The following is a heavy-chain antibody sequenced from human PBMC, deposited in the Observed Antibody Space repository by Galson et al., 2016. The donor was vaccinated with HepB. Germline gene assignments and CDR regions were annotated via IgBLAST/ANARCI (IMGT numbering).Heavy chain of an antibody. J-gene: IGHJ4*02. D-gene: IGHD3-3*01. V-gene: IGHV3-7*01. CDR1: GFTFSRNP. Sequence: SLRLSCAASGFTFSRNPMSWVRQAPGKGLEWVANIEQDGSEKSYVDSVKGRFTISRDNAKNSLYLQMNSLRVEDTAVYYCARVGSARRGYIYWDYFDYWGQGTLVTVSS. CDR2: IEQDGSEK. CDR3: ARVGSARRGYIYWDYFDY.